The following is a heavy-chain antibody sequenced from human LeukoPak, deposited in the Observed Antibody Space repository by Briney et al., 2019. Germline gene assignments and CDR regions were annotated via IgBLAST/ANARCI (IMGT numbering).Heavy chain of an antibody. J-gene: IGHJ4*02. CDR2: ISGSGGST. V-gene: IGHV3-23*01. D-gene: IGHD1-26*01. CDR3: AKVRSPAFYFDY. CDR1: GFTFSSYA. Sequence: GGSLRLSRAASGFTFSSYAMSWVRQAPGEGLEWVSAISGSGGSTYYADSVKGRFTISRDNSKNTLYLQMNSLRAEDTAEYYCAKVRSPAFYFDYWGQGTLVTVSS.